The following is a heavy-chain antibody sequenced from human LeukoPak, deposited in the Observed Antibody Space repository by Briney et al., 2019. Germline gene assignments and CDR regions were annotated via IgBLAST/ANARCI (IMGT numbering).Heavy chain of an antibody. CDR2: IYYSGST. V-gene: IGHV4-39*07. Sequence: SETLSLTCTVSGGSISSSSYYWGWIRQPPGKGLEWIGSIYYSGSTYYNPSLKSRVTISVDTSKNQFSLKLSSVTAADTAVYYCARGSRVYGYIRWDYFDYWGQGTLVTVSS. D-gene: IGHD5-18*01. CDR3: ARGSRVYGYIRWDYFDY. CDR1: GGSISSSSYY. J-gene: IGHJ4*02.